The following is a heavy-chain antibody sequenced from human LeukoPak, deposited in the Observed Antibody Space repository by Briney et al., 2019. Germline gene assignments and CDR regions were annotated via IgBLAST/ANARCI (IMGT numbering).Heavy chain of an antibody. Sequence: GGSLRLSCAASGFTFSSYAMHWVRQAPGKGLEWVAVISYDGSNKYYADSVKGRFTISRDNSKNTLYLQMNSLRAEDTAVYYCARALLWFGEGPDYYYGMDVWGQGTTVTVSS. CDR2: ISYDGSNK. CDR1: GFTFSSYA. CDR3: ARALLWFGEGPDYYYGMDV. D-gene: IGHD3-10*01. V-gene: IGHV3-30-3*01. J-gene: IGHJ6*02.